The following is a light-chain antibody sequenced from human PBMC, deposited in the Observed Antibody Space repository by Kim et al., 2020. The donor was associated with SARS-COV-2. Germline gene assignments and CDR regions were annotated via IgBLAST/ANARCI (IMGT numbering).Light chain of an antibody. CDR1: QRVYSNF. CDR2: GAS. J-gene: IGKJ2*01. V-gene: IGKV3-20*01. CDR3: QQYGSSSSYA. Sequence: SPGERATTSCRAAQRVYSNFLAWYQQKPGQAPRLLISGASRRATDIPDRFSGSGSGTDFTLTISRLEPEDFAMYYCQQYGSSSSYAFGQGTKLEI.